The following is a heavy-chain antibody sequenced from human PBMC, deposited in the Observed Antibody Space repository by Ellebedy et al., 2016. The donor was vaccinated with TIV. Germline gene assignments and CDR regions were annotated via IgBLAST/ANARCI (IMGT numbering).Heavy chain of an antibody. CDR1: GFSLSTSGMC. J-gene: IGHJ6*02. CDR2: IYWDDDK. CDR3: AHSEITMVRGVLYYYYGMDV. V-gene: IGHV2-5*08. Sequence: SGPTLVKPTQTLTLTCTFSGFSLSTSGMCVSWIRQPPGKALEWLALIYWDDDKRYSPSLKSRLTITKDTSKNQVVLTMTNMDPVDTATYYYAHSEITMVRGVLYYYYGMDVWGQGTTVTVSS. D-gene: IGHD3-10*01.